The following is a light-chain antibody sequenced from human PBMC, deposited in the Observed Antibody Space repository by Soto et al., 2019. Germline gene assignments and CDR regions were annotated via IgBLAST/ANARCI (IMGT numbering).Light chain of an antibody. V-gene: IGKV1-39*01. Sequence: DIQMTQSPSSLSASVGDRLTIPCRASQDISDYLNWYQQKPGTAPKLLIYAASRLQSGVASRFSGSGSGTDFTLTISSLQPEDFAAYYCQQSYRTPHTFGQGTKLDIK. CDR3: QQSYRTPHT. CDR2: AAS. J-gene: IGKJ1*01. CDR1: QDISDY.